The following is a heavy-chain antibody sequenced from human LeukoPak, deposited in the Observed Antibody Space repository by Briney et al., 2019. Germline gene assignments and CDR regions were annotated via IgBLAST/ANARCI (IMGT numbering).Heavy chain of an antibody. CDR1: GFTFSSYW. J-gene: IGHJ4*02. CDR2: IKQGGSEK. Sequence: GGSLRLSCAASGFTFSSYWMSWVRQAPGKGLEWVANIKQGGSEKYYVDPVKGRFTISRDNAKNSLYLQMNSLRAEDTAVYYCASGVRGVIRNWGQGTLVTVSS. CDR3: ASGVRGVIRN. D-gene: IGHD3-10*01. V-gene: IGHV3-7*03.